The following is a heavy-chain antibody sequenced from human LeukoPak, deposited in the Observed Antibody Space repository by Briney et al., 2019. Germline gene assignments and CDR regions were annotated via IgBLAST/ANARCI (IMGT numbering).Heavy chain of an antibody. J-gene: IGHJ5*02. V-gene: IGHV3-30*04. CDR2: ISYDGSNK. Sequence: SGGPLRLSCAASGFTFSSYAMHWVRQAPGKGLEWVAVISYDGSNKYYADSVKGRFTISRDNSKNTLYLQMNSLRAEDTAVFYCARRLRLRGWFDPWGQGTLVTVSS. CDR3: ARRLRLRGWFDP. D-gene: IGHD4-17*01. CDR1: GFTFSSYA.